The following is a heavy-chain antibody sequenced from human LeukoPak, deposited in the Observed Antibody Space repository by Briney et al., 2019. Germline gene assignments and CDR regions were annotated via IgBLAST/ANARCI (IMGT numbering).Heavy chain of an antibody. Sequence: PSETLSLTCTVSGGSISSYYWSWIRQPAGKGLEWIGRIYTSGSTNYNPSLKSRVTMSVDTSKNQFSLKLSSVPAADTAVYYCARDTRVGIAVAGTYRWFDPWGQGTLVTVSS. J-gene: IGHJ5*02. V-gene: IGHV4-4*07. CDR2: IYTSGST. D-gene: IGHD6-19*01. CDR3: ARDTRVGIAVAGTYRWFDP. CDR1: GGSISSYY.